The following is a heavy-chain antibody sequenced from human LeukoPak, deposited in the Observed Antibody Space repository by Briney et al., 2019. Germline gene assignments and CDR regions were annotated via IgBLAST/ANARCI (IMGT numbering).Heavy chain of an antibody. CDR1: GGSISSYY. J-gene: IGHJ5*02. D-gene: IGHD3-10*01. CDR3: ARDTVDYGSGSYANNWFDP. Sequence: KPSETLSLTCTVSGGSISSYYWSWIRQPAGKGLEWIGRIYTSGSTNYNPSLKSRVTMSVDTSKNQFSLKLSSVTAADTAVYYCARDTVDYGSGSYANNWFDPWGQGTLVTVSS. V-gene: IGHV4-4*07. CDR2: IYTSGST.